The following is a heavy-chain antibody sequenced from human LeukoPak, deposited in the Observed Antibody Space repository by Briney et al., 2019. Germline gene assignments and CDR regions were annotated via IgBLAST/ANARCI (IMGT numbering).Heavy chain of an antibody. CDR1: GFTFSTYA. CDR2: IRFDGGKK. CDR3: AKDGDSTGYYSSYYNHMDV. V-gene: IGHV3-30*02. Sequence: PGGSLRLSCVASGFTFSTYAMSWVRQAPGKGLEWVTFIRFDGGKKNYADSVKGRFAISRDNSKNTVYLQMNSLRAEDTAIYYCAKDGDSTGYYSSYYNHMDVWGKGTSVTISS. J-gene: IGHJ6*03. D-gene: IGHD3-22*01.